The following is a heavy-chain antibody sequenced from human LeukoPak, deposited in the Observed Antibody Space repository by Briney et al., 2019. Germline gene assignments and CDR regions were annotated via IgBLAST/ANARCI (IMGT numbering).Heavy chain of an antibody. V-gene: IGHV3-23*01. CDR2: ISGSGGST. Sequence: GGSLRLSCAASGFTFSSYAMSWVRQAPGKGLEWVSAISGSGGSTYYADSVRGRFTVSRDDSKDTLYLQMNSLRAEDTAVYYCAKEGCTSATCYANCWGQGTLVTVSS. J-gene: IGHJ4*02. CDR1: GFTFSSYA. D-gene: IGHD2-2*01. CDR3: AKEGCTSATCYANC.